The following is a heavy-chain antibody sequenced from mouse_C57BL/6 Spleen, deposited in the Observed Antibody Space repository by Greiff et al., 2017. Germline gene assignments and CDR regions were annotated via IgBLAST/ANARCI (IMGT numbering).Heavy chain of an antibody. V-gene: IGHV3-6*01. CDR1: GYSITSGYY. D-gene: IGHD2-5*01. CDR2: ISYDGSN. CDR3: AREGTYYSNYGGYFDV. J-gene: IGHJ1*03. Sequence: EVHLVESGPGLVKPSQSLSLTCSVTGYSITSGYYWNWIRQFPGNKLEWMGYISYDGSNNYNQSLKNRISITRDTSKNQFFLKLNAVTTEDTATYYCAREGTYYSNYGGYFDVWGTGTTVTVSS.